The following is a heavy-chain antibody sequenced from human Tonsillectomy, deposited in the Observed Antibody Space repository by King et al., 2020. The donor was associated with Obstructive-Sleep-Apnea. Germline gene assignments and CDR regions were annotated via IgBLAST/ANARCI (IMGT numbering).Heavy chain of an antibody. V-gene: IGHV3-30*04. CDR1: GFTFSSYA. CDR3: ARNYYDFWSGYTPYGMDV. J-gene: IGHJ6*02. Sequence: QLVQSGGGVVQPGRSLRLSCAASGFTFSSYAMHWVRQAPGKGLEWVAVISYDGSNKYYADSVKGRFTISRDNSKNTLYLQMNSLGAEDTADNYWARNYYDFWSGYTPYGMDVWGQGTTVTVSS. CDR2: ISYDGSNK. D-gene: IGHD3-3*01.